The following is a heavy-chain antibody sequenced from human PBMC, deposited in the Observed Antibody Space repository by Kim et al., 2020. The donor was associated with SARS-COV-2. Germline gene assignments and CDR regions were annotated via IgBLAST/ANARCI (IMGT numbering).Heavy chain of an antibody. J-gene: IGHJ5*02. V-gene: IGHV4-34*01. CDR2: INHSGST. CDR1: GGSFSGYY. CDR3: ARDRPIWSGELRGWFDH. Sequence: SETLSLTCAVYGGSFSGYYWSWIRQPPGKGLEWIGEINHSGSTNYNPSLKSRVTISVDTSKNQFSLKLSTVTAEDTAVYYCARDRPIWSGELRGWFDHWGQGTLVTVSS. D-gene: IGHD3-10*01.